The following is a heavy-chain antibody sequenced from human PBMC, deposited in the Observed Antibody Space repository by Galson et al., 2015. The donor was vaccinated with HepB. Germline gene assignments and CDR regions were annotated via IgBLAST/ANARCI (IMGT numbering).Heavy chain of an antibody. CDR1: TFIFSTYS. Sequence: SLRLSCAASTFIFSTYSMNWVRQAPGKGLEWVSYISSSSTTIYYADSVKGRFTISRDNAKNSLYLQMNSLRAEDTAVYYCARAWFGELLSYFFDYWGQGALVTVSS. D-gene: IGHD3-10*01. CDR2: ISSSSTTI. CDR3: ARAWFGELLSYFFDY. J-gene: IGHJ4*02. V-gene: IGHV3-48*04.